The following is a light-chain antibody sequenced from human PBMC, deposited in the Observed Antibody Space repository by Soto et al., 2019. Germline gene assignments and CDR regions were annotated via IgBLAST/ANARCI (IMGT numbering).Light chain of an antibody. J-gene: IGLJ1*01. V-gene: IGLV2-23*01. CDR3: CVYAGSSPYV. CDR1: SSDVGSYNP. Sequence: QSALTQPASVSGSPGQSITISCTGTSSDVGSYNPVSWYQQHPGKAPKLMIYDGSKRPSGVSNRFSGSKSCTSASLTISGLQAEDEADYYCCVYAGSSPYVFGAGTKLTVL. CDR2: DGS.